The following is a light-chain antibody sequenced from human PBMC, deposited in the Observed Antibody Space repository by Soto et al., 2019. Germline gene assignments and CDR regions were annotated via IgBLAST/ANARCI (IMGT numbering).Light chain of an antibody. J-gene: IGKJ4*01. CDR1: QSVSSN. Sequence: EIVMTQSPATLSVSPGERATLSCRASQSVSSNLAWYQQTTGQAPRLLIYCASTRATGIPARFSGSGSGTEFTLTISSRQSEDLAVYYCQQYNSWPPLTFGGGTKVEIK. CDR2: CAS. CDR3: QQYNSWPPLT. V-gene: IGKV3-15*01.